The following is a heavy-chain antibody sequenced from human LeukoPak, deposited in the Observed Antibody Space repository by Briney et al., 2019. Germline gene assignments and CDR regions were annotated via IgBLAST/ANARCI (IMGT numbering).Heavy chain of an antibody. CDR2: ISAYNGNT. V-gene: IGHV1-18*01. D-gene: IGHD6-13*01. CDR1: GYTFTSYG. J-gene: IGHJ5*02. CDR3: ARDRVGQQLVLQWFDP. Sequence: ASVKVSCKASGYTFTSYGISWVRQPPGQGLEWMGWISAYNGNTNYAQKLQGRVTMTTDTSTSTAYMELRSLRSDDTAVYYCARDRVGQQLVLQWFDPWGQGTLVTVSS.